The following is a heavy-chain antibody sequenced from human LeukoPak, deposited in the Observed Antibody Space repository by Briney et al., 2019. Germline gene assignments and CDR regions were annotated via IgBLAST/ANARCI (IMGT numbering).Heavy chain of an antibody. D-gene: IGHD6-6*01. V-gene: IGHV4-39*06. CDR1: GGSISSGGYY. CDR2: INHSGST. J-gene: IGHJ4*02. Sequence: SETLSLTCTVSGGSISSGGYYWSWIRQPPGKGLEWIGEINHSGSTNYNPSLKSRVTISVDTSKNQFPLKLSSVTAADTAVYYCARGGIAARRSYFDYWGQGTLVTVSS. CDR3: ARGGIAARRSYFDY.